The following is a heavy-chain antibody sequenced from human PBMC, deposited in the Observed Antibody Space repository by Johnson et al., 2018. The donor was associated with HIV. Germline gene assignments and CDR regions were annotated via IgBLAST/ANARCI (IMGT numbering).Heavy chain of an antibody. D-gene: IGHD3-16*01. Sequence: VQLVESGGGLVQPGGSLRLSCAASGLTFGSYNMNWVRQAPGKGLEWVSYISGGSSTIYYADSVNGRFTISRDNAKNSLDLQMNSLRAEDTAVYYCARGFGAFYIWGQGTMVTVSS. CDR1: GLTFGSYN. CDR3: ARGFGAFYI. V-gene: IGHV3-48*01. J-gene: IGHJ3*02. CDR2: ISGGSSTI.